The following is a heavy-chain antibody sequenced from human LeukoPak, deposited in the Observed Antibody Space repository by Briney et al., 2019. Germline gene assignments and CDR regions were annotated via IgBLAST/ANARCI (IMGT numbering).Heavy chain of an antibody. CDR1: GGSFSGYY. J-gene: IGHJ6*02. CDR2: INHSGST. CDR3: ARVDGMDV. Sequence: SETLSLTCAVYGGSFSGYYWSWIRQPPGKGLEWIGEINHSGSTNYNPSLKSRVTISVDTSKNQFSLKLSSVTAADTAVHYCARVDGMDVWGQGTTVTVSS. V-gene: IGHV4-34*01.